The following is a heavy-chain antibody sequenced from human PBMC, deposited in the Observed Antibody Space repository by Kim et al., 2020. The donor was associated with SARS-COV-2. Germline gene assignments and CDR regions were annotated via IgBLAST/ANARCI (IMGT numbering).Heavy chain of an antibody. V-gene: IGHV1-24*01. CDR3: AIHIQAGWLQRTMYFDY. D-gene: IGHD5-12*01. CDR1: GYTLTELS. J-gene: IGHJ4*02. CDR2: FDPEDGET. Sequence: ASVKVSCKVSGYTLTELSMHWVRQAPGKGLEWMGGFDPEDGETIYAQKFQGRVTMTEDTSTDTAYMELSSLRSEDTAVYYCAIHIQAGWLQRTMYFDYWGQGTLVTVSS.